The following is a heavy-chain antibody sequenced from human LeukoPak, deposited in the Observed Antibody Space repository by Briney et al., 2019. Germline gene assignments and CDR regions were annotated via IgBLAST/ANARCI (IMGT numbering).Heavy chain of an antibody. V-gene: IGHV3-23*01. Sequence: PGGSLRLSCVASGFTCSLRAMSWVRQAPGKGLEWVASIGSSETFYADSVQGRFTVSRDNSQNTLYLQLNSLRVEDTAVYYCAKDATPGNSIWDSFAGWGQGTLVTVSS. CDR1: GFTCSLRA. D-gene: IGHD7-27*01. CDR2: IGSSET. CDR3: AKDATPGNSIWDSFAG. J-gene: IGHJ4*02.